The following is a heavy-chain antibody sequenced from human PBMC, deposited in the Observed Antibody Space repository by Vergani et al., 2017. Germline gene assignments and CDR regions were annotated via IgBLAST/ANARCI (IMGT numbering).Heavy chain of an antibody. D-gene: IGHD2-2*01. V-gene: IGHV4-34*01. CDR1: GGSFSGYY. Sequence: QVQLQQWGAGLLKPSETLSLTCAVYGGSFSGYYRSWIRQPPGKGLEWIGEINHSGCTNYNPSLKSRVTISVDTSKNQFSLKLSSVTAADTAVYYCARGEEDIVVVPAAIHFDYWGQGTLVTVSS. CDR3: ARGEEDIVVVPAAIHFDY. CDR2: INHSGCT. J-gene: IGHJ4*02.